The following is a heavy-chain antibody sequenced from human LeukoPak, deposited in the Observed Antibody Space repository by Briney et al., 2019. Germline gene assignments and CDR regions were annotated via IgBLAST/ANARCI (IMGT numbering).Heavy chain of an antibody. D-gene: IGHD3-22*01. CDR3: AKRGVVIRVILVGFHKEAYYFDS. V-gene: IGHV3-33*06. J-gene: IGHJ4*02. Sequence: PGGTLRLSCGASGFTFSNFDLHWVRQAPAKGLEWVAVIWYDGSDKYYADPAKGRFTIPRDNPKNTLYLQMNSLRAEETAVYFCAKRGVVIRVILVGFHKEAYYFDSWGQGALVTVSS. CDR1: GFTFSNFD. CDR2: IWYDGSDK.